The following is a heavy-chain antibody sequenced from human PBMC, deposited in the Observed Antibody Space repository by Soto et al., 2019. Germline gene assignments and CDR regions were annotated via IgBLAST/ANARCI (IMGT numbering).Heavy chain of an antibody. J-gene: IGHJ4*02. CDR3: TGEVASGY. V-gene: IGHV3-30*03. CDR1: GFTVSSYG. D-gene: IGHD2-8*02. CDR2: ISRDGRTT. Sequence: QVQLEESGGGVVQPGRSLRLSCAVSGFTVSSYGMHWVRQAPGKGLEWVAVISRDGRTTFYADSVKGRFTISKDNSRNILFLEMNSLRDDDMAVYYCTGEVASGYWGQGTLVTVSS.